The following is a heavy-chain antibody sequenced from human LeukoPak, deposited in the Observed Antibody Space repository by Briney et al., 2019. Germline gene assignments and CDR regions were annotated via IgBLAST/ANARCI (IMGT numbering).Heavy chain of an antibody. Sequence: GGSLRLSCAASGFTFSSYAMSWVRQAPGKGLEWVSAISGSGGSTYYADSVKGRFTISRDNSKNTLYLQMNSLRAEDTAVYYCAKGRLATIFGVVIQADFDYWGQGTLVTVSS. CDR1: GFTFSSYA. D-gene: IGHD3-3*01. CDR2: ISGSGGST. J-gene: IGHJ4*02. V-gene: IGHV3-23*01. CDR3: AKGRLATIFGVVIQADFDY.